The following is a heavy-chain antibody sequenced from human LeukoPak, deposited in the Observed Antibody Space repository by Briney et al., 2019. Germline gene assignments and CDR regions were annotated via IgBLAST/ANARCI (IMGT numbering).Heavy chain of an antibody. CDR2: ISSSSGTI. CDR1: GFTFSSYS. CDR3: ARVAEIQLWLRSAFDY. J-gene: IGHJ4*02. Sequence: PGGSLRLSCAASGFTFSSYSMNWVRQAPGKGLEWVSYISSSSGTIYYADSVKGRFTISRDNAKNSLYLQMNSLRDEDTAVYYCARVAEIQLWLRSAFDYWGQGTLVTVSS. V-gene: IGHV3-48*02. D-gene: IGHD5-18*01.